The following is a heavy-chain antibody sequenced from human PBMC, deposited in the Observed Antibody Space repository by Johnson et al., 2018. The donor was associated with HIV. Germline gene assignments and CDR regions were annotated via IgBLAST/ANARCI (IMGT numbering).Heavy chain of an antibody. CDR3: AKDFVAFWGRPADAFDI. D-gene: IGHD3-16*01. Sequence: AMHWVRQAPGKGLEWVVVISYDGSNKYYTDSVKGRFIISRDNSKNTLYLQMNSLRVEDTAVYYCAKDFVAFWGRPADAFDIWGQGTVVTVSS. V-gene: IGHV3-30*04. CDR1: A. CDR2: ISYDGSNK. J-gene: IGHJ3*02.